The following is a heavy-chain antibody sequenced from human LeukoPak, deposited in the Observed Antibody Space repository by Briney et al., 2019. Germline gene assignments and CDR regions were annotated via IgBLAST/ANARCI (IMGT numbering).Heavy chain of an antibody. CDR2: IDPSDSYT. CDR1: GYSFTSYW. CDR3: ARAVAQGSYYYGMDV. D-gene: IGHD6-19*01. V-gene: IGHV5-10-1*01. Sequence: GESLKISCKGSGYSFTSYWISWVRQMPGKGLEWMGRIDPSDSYTNYSPSFQGDVTISADRSISTAYLQWSSLKASDTAMYYCARAVAQGSYYYGMDVWGKGTTVTVSS. J-gene: IGHJ6*04.